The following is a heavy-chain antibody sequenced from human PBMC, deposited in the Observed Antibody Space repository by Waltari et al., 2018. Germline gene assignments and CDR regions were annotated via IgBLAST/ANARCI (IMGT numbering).Heavy chain of an antibody. CDR2: IGYDGSNK. J-gene: IGHJ2*01. Sequence: QVQLVESGGGVVQPGRSLRLSCAASGFTFSSYGMHWVRQAPGKGLEWVAVIGYDGSNKHDADSVKGRFTISRDNSKNTLYLQMNSLRAEDTAMYYCAKEPRRGYFDLWGRGTLVTVSS. V-gene: IGHV3-30*18. CDR1: GFTFSSYG. CDR3: AKEPRRGYFDL. D-gene: IGHD3-10*01.